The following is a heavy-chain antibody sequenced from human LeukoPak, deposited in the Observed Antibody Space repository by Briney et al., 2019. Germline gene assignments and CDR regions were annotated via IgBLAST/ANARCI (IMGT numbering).Heavy chain of an antibody. D-gene: IGHD5-18*01. CDR2: IYIDGTT. J-gene: IGHJ4*02. CDR3: ARIVVDTAMVTVDY. V-gene: IGHV3-53*01. CDR1: GFTVSGNF. Sequence: GGSLRLSCVASGFTVSGNFMSWVRQLPGKGLEWVSVIYIDGTTHYADSVKGRFTISRDNAKNSLYLQMNSLRAEDTAVYYCARIVVDTAMVTVDYWGQGTLVTVSS.